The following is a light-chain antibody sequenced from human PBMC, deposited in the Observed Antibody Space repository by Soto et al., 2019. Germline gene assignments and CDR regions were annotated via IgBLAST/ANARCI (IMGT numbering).Light chain of an antibody. V-gene: IGKV1-33*01. Sequence: DIQMTQSPSSLSASLGDSVSIXXQASQDINKNLIWYQQKPGKAPKIXIYDASDLETGVPSRFSGSGSGTGFTFTISSLQPEDFATYYCQQYESLPLTFGQGTRLEIK. J-gene: IGKJ5*01. CDR3: QQYESLPLT. CDR1: QDINKN. CDR2: DAS.